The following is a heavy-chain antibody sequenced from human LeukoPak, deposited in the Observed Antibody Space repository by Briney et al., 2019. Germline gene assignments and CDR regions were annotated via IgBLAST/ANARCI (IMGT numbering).Heavy chain of an antibody. Sequence: GGSLRLPCAASGFTFSNYGMNWVRQAPGKGLEWVSRISGTGGTTFYADSVKGRFTISRDNSKNTLYLQMNSLRAEDTAVYYCARGSSHYVWGTKMTTWFDYWGQGTLVTVSS. D-gene: IGHD3-16*01. J-gene: IGHJ4*02. CDR2: ISGTGGTT. V-gene: IGHV3-23*01. CDR3: ARGSSHYVWGTKMTTWFDY. CDR1: GFTFSNYG.